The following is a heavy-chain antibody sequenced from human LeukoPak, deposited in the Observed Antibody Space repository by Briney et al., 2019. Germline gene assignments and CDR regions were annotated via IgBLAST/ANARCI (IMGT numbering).Heavy chain of an antibody. CDR3: ASVGGRGIAAAAPTRRYYFGY. CDR2: INHSGST. J-gene: IGHJ4*02. D-gene: IGHD6-13*01. Sequence: SETLSLTCAVYGGSFSGYYWSWIRQPPGKRLEWIGEINHSGSTNYNPSLKSRVTISVDTSKNQFSLKLSSVTAADTAVYYCASVGGRGIAAAAPTRRYYFGYWGQGTLVTVSS. V-gene: IGHV4-34*01. CDR1: GGSFSGYY.